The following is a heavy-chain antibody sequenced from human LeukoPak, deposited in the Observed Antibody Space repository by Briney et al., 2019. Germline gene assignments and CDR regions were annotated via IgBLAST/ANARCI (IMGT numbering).Heavy chain of an antibody. CDR3: ARPYYYDSSGYY. J-gene: IGHJ4*02. CDR2: ISSSGSTI. D-gene: IGHD3-22*01. V-gene: IGHV3-11*04. CDR1: GFTFSNYG. Sequence: GGSLRLSCAASGFTFSNYGMSWIRQAPGKGLEWVSYISSSGSTIYYADSVKGRFTISRDNAKNSLYLQMNSLRAEDTAVYYCARPYYYDSSGYYWGQGTLVTVSS.